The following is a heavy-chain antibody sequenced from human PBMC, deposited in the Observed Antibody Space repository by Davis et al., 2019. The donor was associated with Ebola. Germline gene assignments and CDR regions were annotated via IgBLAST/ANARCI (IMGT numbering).Heavy chain of an antibody. CDR3: ERLRSITRLTSFYY. CDR2: MNPNSGNT. CDR1: GYTFTGYD. J-gene: IGHJ4*02. Sequence: ASVTVSCKASGYTFTGYDINWVRQATGQGLEWMGWMNPNSGNTGYAQKFQGRVTMTRENSMSTAYMKLSRLRSEDTAMYYCERLRSITRLTSFYYWGQGTLVTVSS. D-gene: IGHD3-10*01. V-gene: IGHV1-8*01.